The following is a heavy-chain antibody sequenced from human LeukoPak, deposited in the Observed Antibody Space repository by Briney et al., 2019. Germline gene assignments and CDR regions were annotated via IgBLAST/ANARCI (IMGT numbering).Heavy chain of an antibody. CDR2: ISSSGSII. D-gene: IGHD3-22*01. Sequence: PGGSLRLSCAASGFSYSDYYMSWIRQAPGKGPEWVSYISSSGSIIYFADSVKGRFTISRDNAKNSVYMQMNSLRAEDTAVYYCARAAYYYDSSGYFSLGCCGMDVWGQGTTVTVSS. J-gene: IGHJ6*02. V-gene: IGHV3-11*04. CDR3: ARAAYYYDSSGYFSLGCCGMDV. CDR1: GFSYSDYY.